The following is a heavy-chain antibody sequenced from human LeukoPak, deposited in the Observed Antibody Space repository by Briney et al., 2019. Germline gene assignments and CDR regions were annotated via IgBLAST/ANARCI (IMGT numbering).Heavy chain of an antibody. CDR2: INTYNGNA. V-gene: IGHV1-18*01. J-gene: IGHJ6*03. CDR1: GYTFTIYG. D-gene: IGHD2-2*02. CDR3: ARAPGYCSTTSCYSFYYYYYMDF. Sequence: ASVTVSCKASGYTFTIYGISWVRQAPGQGLEWMGWINTYNGNANYAQKLQGRVTMTTDTSTSKANMELRSLRSDDTAVYYCARAPGYCSTTSCYSFYYYYYMDFWGKGTTVTVSS.